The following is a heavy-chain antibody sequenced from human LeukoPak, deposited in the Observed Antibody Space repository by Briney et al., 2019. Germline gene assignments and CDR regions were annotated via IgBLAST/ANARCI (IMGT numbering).Heavy chain of an antibody. V-gene: IGHV3-23*01. Sequence: GGSPRLSCAASGFTFSSFAMSWVRQAPGKGLEWVSAISASGGSTYYADSVKGRFTIFRDNSKNTLYLQMNSLRAEDTAVYYCAKRYCSSTSCSLFDYWGQGTLVTVSS. CDR3: AKRYCSSTSCSLFDY. CDR1: GFTFSSFA. J-gene: IGHJ4*02. D-gene: IGHD2-2*01. CDR2: ISASGGST.